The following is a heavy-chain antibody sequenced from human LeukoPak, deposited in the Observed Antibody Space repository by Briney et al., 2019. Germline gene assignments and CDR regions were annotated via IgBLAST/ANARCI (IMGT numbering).Heavy chain of an antibody. CDR3: ARDDILYDSSGYYYWFDP. CDR2: INPNSGGT. D-gene: IGHD3-22*01. CDR1: GYTFTGYY. J-gene: IGHJ5*02. Sequence: ASVKVSCKASGYTFTGYYMHWVRQAPGQGLEWMRRINPNSGGTNYAQKFQGRVTMTRDTSISTAYMELSRLRSDDTAVYYCARDDILYDSSGYYYWFDPWGHGTLVTVSS. V-gene: IGHV1-2*06.